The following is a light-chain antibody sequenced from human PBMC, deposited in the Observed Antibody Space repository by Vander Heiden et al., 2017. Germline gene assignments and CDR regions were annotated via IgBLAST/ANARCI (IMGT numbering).Light chain of an antibody. V-gene: IGKV3-11*01. CDR1: QSVSSY. Sequence: PGERATLSCRASQSVSSYLAWYQQKPGQAPRLLIYDASNRATGIPARFSGSGSGTDFTLTISSLEPEDFAVYYCQQRSNWPPWTFGPGTKVDIK. CDR2: DAS. J-gene: IGKJ3*01. CDR3: QQRSNWPPWT.